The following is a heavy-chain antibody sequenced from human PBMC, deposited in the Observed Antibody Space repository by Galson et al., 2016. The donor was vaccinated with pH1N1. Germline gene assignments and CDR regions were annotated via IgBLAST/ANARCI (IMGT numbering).Heavy chain of an antibody. Sequence: QSGAEVKKPGDSLKISCKGSGYRFTNYWIGWVRQMPGKGLECVGLVYPADSDTGYRPSIQGQVTISVDNSNNTAYLQWSSLKASDTAIYYCVRQGGYNSGRGDFGAFDIWGQGTVVTVSS. CDR3: VRQGGYNSGRGDFGAFDI. V-gene: IGHV5-51*01. CDR1: GYRFTNYW. J-gene: IGHJ3*02. D-gene: IGHD6-19*01. CDR2: VYPADSDT.